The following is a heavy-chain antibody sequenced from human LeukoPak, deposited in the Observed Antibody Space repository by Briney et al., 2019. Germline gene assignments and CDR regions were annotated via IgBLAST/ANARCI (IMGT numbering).Heavy chain of an antibody. CDR3: AKGHEAAAYYYYYMDV. CDR2: ISGSGGST. D-gene: IGHD2-2*01. Sequence: GGSLRLSCAASGFTFSSYGMSWVRQAPGKGLEWVSAISGSGGSTYYADSVKGRFTISRDNSKNTLYLQMNSLRAEDTAVYYCAKGHEAAAYYYYYMDVWGKGTTVTISS. CDR1: GFTFSSYG. J-gene: IGHJ6*03. V-gene: IGHV3-23*01.